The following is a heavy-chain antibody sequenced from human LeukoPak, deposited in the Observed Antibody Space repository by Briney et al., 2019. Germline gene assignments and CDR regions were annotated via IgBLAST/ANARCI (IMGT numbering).Heavy chain of an antibody. CDR3: ATLSEGDYVWGSLVGSGGYRYFDY. J-gene: IGHJ4*02. D-gene: IGHD3-16*01. CDR1: GYTLTELS. V-gene: IGHV1-24*01. CDR2: FDPEDGET. Sequence: ASVKVSCKVSGYTLTELSMHWVRQAPGKGLEWMGGFDPEDGETIYAQKFQGRVTMTEDTSTDTAYMELSSLRSEDTAVYYCATLSEGDYVWGSLVGSGGYRYFDYWGQGTLVTVSS.